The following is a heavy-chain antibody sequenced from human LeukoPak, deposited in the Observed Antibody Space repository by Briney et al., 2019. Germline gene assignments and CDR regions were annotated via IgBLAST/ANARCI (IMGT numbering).Heavy chain of an antibody. J-gene: IGHJ6*03. Sequence: GGSLRLSCAASGYTFSDFAMHWVRQASGKGLEWVGRIRSKAKSYETSYAASVKGRFTISRDNSKNTLYLQMNSLRAEDTAVYYCARDGSSSWYCVECGYYYYMDVWGKGTTVTVSS. V-gene: IGHV3-73*01. CDR3: ARDGSSSWYCVECGYYYYMDV. CDR2: IRSKAKSYET. CDR1: GYTFSDFA. D-gene: IGHD6-13*01.